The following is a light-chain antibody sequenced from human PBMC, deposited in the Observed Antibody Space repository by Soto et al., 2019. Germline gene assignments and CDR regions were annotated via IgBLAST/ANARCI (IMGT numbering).Light chain of an antibody. J-gene: IGKJ2*01. CDR2: GAS. CDR1: QSVTSTY. CDR3: QKYETSPYT. V-gene: IGKV3-20*01. Sequence: EIVLTQSPGTLSLSPGERATLSCRASQSVTSTYLAWYQQKAGQAPRLVIYGASSRATGIPDRFSGSGSGTDFTLTISRLEPEDFAVYFCQKYETSPYTFG.